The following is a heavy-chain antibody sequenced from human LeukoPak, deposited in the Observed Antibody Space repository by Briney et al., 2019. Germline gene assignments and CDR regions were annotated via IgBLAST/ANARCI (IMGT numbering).Heavy chain of an antibody. Sequence: SETLSLTCSVSGYTITSSSFYWAWIRQPPGKGLEWIGNIYYDGSTYYNPSLKSRVIISADMSKNQFSLKVSSVTAADTAMYYCARHWPLAETDENFNHYFSYYIDVWGKGTTVTVSS. D-gene: IGHD6-19*01. J-gene: IGHJ6*03. CDR2: IYYDGST. CDR1: GYTITSSSFY. CDR3: ARHWPLAETDENFNHYFSYYIDV. V-gene: IGHV4-39*01.